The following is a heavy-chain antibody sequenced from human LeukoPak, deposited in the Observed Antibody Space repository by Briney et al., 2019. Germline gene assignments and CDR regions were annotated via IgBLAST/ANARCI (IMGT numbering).Heavy chain of an antibody. CDR1: GFTVSSNY. CDR3: ARGGDYDFWSGYYIGGSFDY. V-gene: IGHV3-53*05. CDR2: ISGSGGST. J-gene: IGHJ4*02. D-gene: IGHD3-3*01. Sequence: PGGSLRLSCAASGFTVSSNYMSWVRQAPGKGLEWVSAISGSGGSTYYADSVKGRFTISRDNSKNTLYLQMNSLRAEDTAVYHCARGGDYDFWSGYYIGGSFDYWGQGTLVTVSS.